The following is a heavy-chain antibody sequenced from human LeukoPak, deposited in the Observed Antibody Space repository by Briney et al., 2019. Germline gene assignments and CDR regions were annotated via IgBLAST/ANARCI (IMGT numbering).Heavy chain of an antibody. CDR3: ARDQGYSGYDDN. D-gene: IGHD5-12*01. V-gene: IGHV4-59*01. J-gene: IGHJ4*02. CDR1: GGSISSYY. CDR2: IYYSGST. Sequence: SETLSLTCTVSGGSISSYYWSWIRQPPGKGLEWIGYIYYSGSTNYNPSLKSRVTISVDTSKNQFSLKLSSVTAADTATYYCARDQGYSGYDDNWGQGTLVTVSS.